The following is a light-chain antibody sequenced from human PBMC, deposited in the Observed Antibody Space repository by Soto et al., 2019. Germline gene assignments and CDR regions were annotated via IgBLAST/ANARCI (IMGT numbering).Light chain of an antibody. V-gene: IGKV3-15*01. CDR2: GAS. Sequence: EIVLTQSPGILYLSPGDRATLSCRASQSVSSYLAWYQHKPGQAPRLLIYGASTRATGVPARFSGSGSGTEFTLTISSLQSEDSAVYYCQQYYNWPPLTFGGGTKVDI. CDR1: QSVSSY. J-gene: IGKJ4*01. CDR3: QQYYNWPPLT.